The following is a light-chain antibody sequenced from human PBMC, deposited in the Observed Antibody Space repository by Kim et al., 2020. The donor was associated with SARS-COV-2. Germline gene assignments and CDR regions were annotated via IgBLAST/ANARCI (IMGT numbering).Light chain of an antibody. Sequence: QRVTFSCTGSSSNSGAGYDVHWYQQLPGTAPKLLIYGNSNRPSGVPDRFSGSKSGTSASLAITGLQAEDEADYYCQSYDSSLTHWVFGGGTQLTVL. V-gene: IGLV1-40*01. CDR2: GNS. CDR3: QSYDSSLTHWV. CDR1: SSNSGAGYD. J-gene: IGLJ3*02.